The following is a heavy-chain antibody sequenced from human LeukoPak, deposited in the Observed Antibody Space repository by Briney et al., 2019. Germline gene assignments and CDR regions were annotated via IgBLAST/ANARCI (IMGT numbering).Heavy chain of an antibody. CDR1: RYLYHLCC. CDR2: IWYDERNK. V-gene: IGHV3-33*01. D-gene: IGHD1-26*01. Sequence: RLFHAACRYLYHLCCKHCATEASGKGRVDGRGIWYDERNKYYTDSVKGRFTISRDNSKNTVYLQMNSLGVEDTAVYYCARGGFSGTFYYFDNWGQGTLVTVSS. CDR3: ARGGFSGTFYYFDN. J-gene: IGHJ4*02.